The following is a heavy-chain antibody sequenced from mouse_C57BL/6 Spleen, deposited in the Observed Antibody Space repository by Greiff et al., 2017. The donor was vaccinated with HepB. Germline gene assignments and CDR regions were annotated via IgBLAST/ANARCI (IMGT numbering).Heavy chain of an antibody. D-gene: IGHD1-1*01. Sequence: QVHVKQPGTELVKPGASVKLSCKASGYTFTSYWMHWVKQRPGQGLEWIGNINPSNGGTNYNEKFKSKATLTVDKSSSTAYMQLSSLTSEDSAVYYCARGGDYYGSSSAWFAYWGQGTLVTVSA. CDR2: INPSNGGT. CDR3: ARGGDYYGSSSAWFAY. CDR1: GYTFTSYW. J-gene: IGHJ3*01. V-gene: IGHV1-53*01.